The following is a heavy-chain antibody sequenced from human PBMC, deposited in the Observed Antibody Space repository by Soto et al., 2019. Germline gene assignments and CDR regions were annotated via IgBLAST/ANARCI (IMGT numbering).Heavy chain of an antibody. V-gene: IGHV1-3*01. D-gene: IGHD2-2*02. CDR3: ARRYIVVVPAAIPDGNYFDY. CDR2: INAGNGNT. CDR1: GYTFTSYA. J-gene: IGHJ4*02. Sequence: GASVKVSCKASGYTFTSYAMHWVRQAPGQRHERMGWINAGNGNTKYSQKFQGRVTITRDTSASTAYMELSSLRSEDTAVYYCARRYIVVVPAAIPDGNYFDYWGQGTLVTVSS.